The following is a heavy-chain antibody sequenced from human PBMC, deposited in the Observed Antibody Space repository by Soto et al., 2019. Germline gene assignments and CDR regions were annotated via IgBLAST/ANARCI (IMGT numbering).Heavy chain of an antibody. CDR3: ATGGYCSGGSCTSNWFDP. CDR2: FDPEDGET. CDR1: GYTLTELS. V-gene: IGHV1-24*01. Sequence: ASVKVSFKVSGYTLTELSMHWVGQAPGKGLEWMGGFDPEDGETIYAQKFQGRVTMTEDTSTDTAYMELSSLRSEDTAVYYCATGGYCSGGSCTSNWFDPWGQGTLVTVSS. D-gene: IGHD2-15*01. J-gene: IGHJ5*02.